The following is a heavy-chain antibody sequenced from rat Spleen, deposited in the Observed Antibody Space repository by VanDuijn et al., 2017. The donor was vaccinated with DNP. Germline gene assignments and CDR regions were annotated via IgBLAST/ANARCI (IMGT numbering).Heavy chain of an antibody. CDR1: GYSITTNY. CDR2: IGYSGST. D-gene: IGHD4-4*01. CDR3: ARDEEGTGFGALNA. J-gene: IGHJ4*01. V-gene: IGHV3-1*01. Sequence: EVQLQESGPGLVKPSQSLSLTCSVTGYSITTNYWAWIRKFPGNKMEWIGRIGYSGSTGYNPSLKSLVPISRDTSKNQFFLQLNSVTTEDTATYYCARDEEGTGFGALNAWGQGTSVTVSS.